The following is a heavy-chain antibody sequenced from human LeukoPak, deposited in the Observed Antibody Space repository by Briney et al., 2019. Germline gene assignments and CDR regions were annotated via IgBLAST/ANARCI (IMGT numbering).Heavy chain of an antibody. V-gene: IGHV1-18*01. CDR3: AGLPYDSSGYYRD. Sequence: ASVKVSCKASGYTFTSYGISWVRQAPGQGLEWMGWISPHNANTKYAQKLQGRVTMTTDTSTSTVYMELRSLRSDDTAVYYCAGLPYDSSGYYRDWGQGTLVTVSS. CDR1: GYTFTSYG. CDR2: ISPHNANT. D-gene: IGHD3-22*01. J-gene: IGHJ4*02.